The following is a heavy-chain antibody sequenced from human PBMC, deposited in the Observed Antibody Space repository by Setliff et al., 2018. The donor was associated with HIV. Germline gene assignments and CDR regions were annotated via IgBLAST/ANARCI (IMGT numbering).Heavy chain of an antibody. CDR3: AGRIDNSGSFPDKNWFDT. J-gene: IGHJ5*02. D-gene: IGHD3-10*01. CDR1: GGSISSYC. Sequence: SETLSLTCTVSGGSISSYCWNWIRQSPGRGLEWIGFIFSSGSTKYNPPLQSRVTMSIDTSKNQFSLKLTSVTAAGTAVYYCAGRIDNSGSFPDKNWFDTWGQGSQVTVSS. V-gene: IGHV4-4*09. CDR2: IFSSGST.